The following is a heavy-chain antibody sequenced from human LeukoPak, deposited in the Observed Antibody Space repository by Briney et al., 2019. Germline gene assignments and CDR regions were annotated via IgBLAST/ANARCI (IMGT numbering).Heavy chain of an antibody. Sequence: PGGSLRLSCAASGFTFSSYWMHWVRQAPGKGLVWVSRINTDGSSTSYVDSVRGRFTISRDNAKNTLYLQMNSLRVEDTAVYYCARERYKAFDIWGQGTMVTVSS. CDR2: INTDGSST. J-gene: IGHJ3*02. CDR3: ARERYKAFDI. CDR1: GFTFSSYW. D-gene: IGHD2-2*02. V-gene: IGHV3-74*01.